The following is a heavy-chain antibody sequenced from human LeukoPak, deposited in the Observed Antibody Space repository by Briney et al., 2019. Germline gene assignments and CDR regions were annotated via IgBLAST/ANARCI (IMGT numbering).Heavy chain of an antibody. CDR1: GGTFSSYA. J-gene: IGHJ4*02. Sequence: SVKVSCKASGGTFSSYAISWVRQAPGQGLEWMGGIIPIFGTANYAQKFQGRVTITADESTSTAYMELSSLRSEDTAVYYCARVRPGDIVVVPAATRTTATVVGYYFHCWGQGTLVTVSS. V-gene: IGHV1-69*13. CDR3: ARVRPGDIVVVPAATRTTATVVGYYFHC. CDR2: IIPIFGTA. D-gene: IGHD2-2*01.